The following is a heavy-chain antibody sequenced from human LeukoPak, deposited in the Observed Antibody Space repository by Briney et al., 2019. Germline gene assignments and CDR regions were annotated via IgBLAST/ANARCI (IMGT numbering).Heavy chain of an antibody. CDR2: IHYSGST. CDR1: GGSISSGGYY. V-gene: IGHV4-31*03. D-gene: IGHD3-10*01. CDR3: ARFYYGSGSFIIGFDP. Sequence: PSQTLSLTCTVSGGSISSGGYYWSWIRQHPGKGLEWIGYIHYSGSTYYNPSLKSRVTISVDTSKNQFSLKLSSVTAADTAVYYCARFYYGSGSFIIGFDPWGQGTLVTVSS. J-gene: IGHJ5*02.